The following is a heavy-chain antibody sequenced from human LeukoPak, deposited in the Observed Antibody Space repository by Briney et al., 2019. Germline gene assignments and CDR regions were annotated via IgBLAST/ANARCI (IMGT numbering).Heavy chain of an antibody. V-gene: IGHV4-34*01. Sequence: PSETLSLTCAVYGGSFSGYYWSWIRQPPGKGLEWIGEINHSGSTNYNPSLKSRVTISVDTSKNQFSLKLSSVTAADTAVYYCARGRVYYYDSSGYSRTHDAFDIWGQGTMVTVSS. J-gene: IGHJ3*02. D-gene: IGHD3-22*01. CDR3: ARGRVYYYDSSGYSRTHDAFDI. CDR2: INHSGST. CDR1: GGSFSGYY.